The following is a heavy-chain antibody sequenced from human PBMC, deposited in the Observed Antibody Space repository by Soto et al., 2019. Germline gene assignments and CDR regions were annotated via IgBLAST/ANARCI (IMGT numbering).Heavy chain of an antibody. V-gene: IGHV4-61*01. CDR2: IFFTGSA. CDR3: ARDGHGMDV. CDR1: GGSVSTGSYD. Sequence: PSEPLSLTCTVSGGSVSTGSYDWSWIRQPPGKGLEWIGKIFFTGSAHYNHSLRNRATMSVDTSKDQFSLTLTSVAAADTAVYYCARDGHGMDVWGQGTTGTV. J-gene: IGHJ6*02.